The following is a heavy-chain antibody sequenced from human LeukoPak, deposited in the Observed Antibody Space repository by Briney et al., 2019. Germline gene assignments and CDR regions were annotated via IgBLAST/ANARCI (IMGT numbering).Heavy chain of an antibody. J-gene: IGHJ5*02. V-gene: IGHV3-23*01. CDR3: AKTPLGSGVFDP. Sequence: PGGSLRLSGAASGFTFSSYAMSWDRQAPGKGRKWVSAISGSGGSTYYVDSVKGRFTISRDNSKNTLYLQMNSPRAEDTAVYYCAKTPLGSGVFDPWGQGTLVTVSS. CDR1: GFTFSSYA. CDR2: ISGSGGST. D-gene: IGHD3-10*01.